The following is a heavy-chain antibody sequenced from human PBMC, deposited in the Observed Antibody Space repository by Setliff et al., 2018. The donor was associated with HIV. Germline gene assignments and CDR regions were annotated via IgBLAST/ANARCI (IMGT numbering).Heavy chain of an antibody. J-gene: IGHJ3*02. CDR2: INPNSGGT. D-gene: IGHD1-26*01. V-gene: IGHV1-2*06. CDR1: GYTFTGYY. Sequence: GASVKVSCKASGYTFTGYYMHWVRQAPGQGLEWMGRINPNSGGTNYAQMSQGRVTMTRDTSISTAYMELSRLRSDDTAVYFCARGTRVGANDAFDIWGQGTMVTVSS. CDR3: ARGTRVGANDAFDI.